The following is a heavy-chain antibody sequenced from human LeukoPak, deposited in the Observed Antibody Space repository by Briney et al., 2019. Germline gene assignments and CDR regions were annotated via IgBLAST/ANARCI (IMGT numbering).Heavy chain of an antibody. V-gene: IGHV1-18*01. CDR1: GYTFTSYG. J-gene: IGHJ5*02. CDR3: ARGPHYYDSLLEDWFDP. CDR2: ISAYNGNT. Sequence: GASVKLSCKASGYTFTSYGISWVRQAPGQGLEWMGWISAYNGNTNYAQKLQGRVTMTTDTSTSTGYMELRSLRSDDTAVYYCARGPHYYDSLLEDWFDPWGQGTLVTVSS. D-gene: IGHD3-22*01.